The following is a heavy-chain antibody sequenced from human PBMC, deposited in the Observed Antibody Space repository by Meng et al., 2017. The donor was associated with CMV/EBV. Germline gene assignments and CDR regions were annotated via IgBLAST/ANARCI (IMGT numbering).Heavy chain of an antibody. Sequence: GVWVKTPRCSAHVSSEVSGYPFTSYNMHLGRQAPGQRLEWIGITNPSGGSTSYAQKFQVKVTMTRDTSTSTVYIELSSLRSEDTAVYYCAEGDYGDAQVWGQGTLVTVSS. CDR1: GYPFTSYN. CDR2: TNPSGGST. J-gene: IGHJ4*02. D-gene: IGHD4-17*01. V-gene: IGHV1-46*01. CDR3: AEGDYGDAQV.